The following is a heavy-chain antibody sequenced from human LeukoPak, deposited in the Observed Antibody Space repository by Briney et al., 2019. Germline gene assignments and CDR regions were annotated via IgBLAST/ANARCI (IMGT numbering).Heavy chain of an antibody. J-gene: IGHJ4*02. CDR3: ARDSLYGVVDY. CDR1: GYTFTSYA. CDR2: INAGTGNT. V-gene: IGHV1-3*01. Sequence: ASVKVSCKASGYTFTSYAMHWVRQAPGQRLEWMGWINAGTGNTKYSQKFQGRVTITRDTSASTAYMELSSLRSEDTAVYYCARDSLYGVVDYWGQGTLVAVSS. D-gene: IGHD4-17*01.